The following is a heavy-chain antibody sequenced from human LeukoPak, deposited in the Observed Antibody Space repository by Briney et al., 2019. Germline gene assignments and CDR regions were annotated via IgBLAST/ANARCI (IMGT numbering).Heavy chain of an antibody. V-gene: IGHV3-23*01. J-gene: IGHJ4*02. CDR1: GFTFSRYG. D-gene: IGHD6-13*01. Sequence: GGSLRLSCAASGFTFSRYGMNWVRQAPGKGLEWVSAISGSGGSTYYADSVKGRFTISRDNSKNTLYLQMNSLRAEDTAVYYCAATAAGTQDFDHWGQGTLVTVSS. CDR2: ISGSGGST. CDR3: AATAAGTQDFDH.